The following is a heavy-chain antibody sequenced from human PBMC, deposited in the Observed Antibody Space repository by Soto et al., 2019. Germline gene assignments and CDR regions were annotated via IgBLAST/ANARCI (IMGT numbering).Heavy chain of an antibody. CDR2: ISSSSSYT. J-gene: IGHJ5*02. CDR3: ARDIPQRTTVTTDWFDP. D-gene: IGHD4-4*01. CDR1: GFTFSDYY. Sequence: GGSLRLSCAASGFTFSDYYMSWIRQAPGKGLEWVSYISSSSSYTNYADSVKGRFTISRDNAKNSLYLQMNSLRAEDTAVYYCARDIPQRTTVTTDWFDPWGQGALVTVSS. V-gene: IGHV3-11*06.